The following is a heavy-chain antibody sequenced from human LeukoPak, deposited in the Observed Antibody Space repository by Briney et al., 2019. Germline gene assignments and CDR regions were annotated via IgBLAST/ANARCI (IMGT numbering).Heavy chain of an antibody. Sequence: GGSLRLSCAASGFTFSSYSMNWVRQAPGKGLEWVSSISSSSSYIYYADSVKGRFTISRDNAKNSLYLQMNSLRAEDTAVYYCARVSGVYYYNYGMDVWGQGTTVTVSS. CDR3: ARVSGVYYYNYGMDV. D-gene: IGHD6-25*01. CDR2: ISSSSSYI. V-gene: IGHV3-21*01. CDR1: GFTFSSYS. J-gene: IGHJ6*02.